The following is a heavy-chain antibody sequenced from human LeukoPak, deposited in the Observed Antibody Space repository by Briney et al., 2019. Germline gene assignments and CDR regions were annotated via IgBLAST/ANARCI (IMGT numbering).Heavy chain of an antibody. CDR1: GFTFSSYA. CDR3: AKRRGIVVVPAAPGDYYYGMDV. CDR2: ISGSGGST. D-gene: IGHD2-2*01. V-gene: IGHV3-23*01. Sequence: GGSLRLSCAASGFTFSSYAMSWVRQAPGKGLEWVSAISGSGGSTYYADSVKGRFTISRDNSKNTLYLQMNSLRAEDTAVYCCAKRRGIVVVPAAPGDYYYGMDVWGQGTTVTVSS. J-gene: IGHJ6*02.